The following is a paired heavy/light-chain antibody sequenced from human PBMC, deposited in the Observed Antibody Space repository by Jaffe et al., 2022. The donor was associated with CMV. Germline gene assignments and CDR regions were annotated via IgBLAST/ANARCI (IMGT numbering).Light chain of an antibody. CDR2: KVS. CDR1: QSLVDGNGSTN. J-gene: IGKJ3*01. Sequence: DVVMAQSPLSLPVTLGQPASISCRSSQSLVDGNGSTNLNWFQQRPGQSPRRLIYKVSNRDSGVPDRFSGSGSGTDFTLKISRVEAEDVGVYYCMQGTHWPFTFGPGTEVDIK. CDR3: MQGTHWPFT. V-gene: IGKV2-30*01.
Heavy chain of an antibody. CDR2: IRYDGTRQ. Sequence: VQLVESGGGVVQPGRSLRLSCTASGFTFSSFGMHWVRQTPDKGLDWVATIRYDGTRQYYKDSVKGRFTISRDNSKNTMYLQMNNLRVDDTAVYYCARDGPLGNMWSQGEFWGQGTLVTVAS. V-gene: IGHV3-33*08. CDR3: ARDGPLGNMWSQGEF. J-gene: IGHJ4*02. D-gene: IGHD2-21*01. CDR1: GFTFSSFG.